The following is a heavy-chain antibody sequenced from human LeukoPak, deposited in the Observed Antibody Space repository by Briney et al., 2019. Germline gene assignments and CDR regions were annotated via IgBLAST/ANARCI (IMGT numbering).Heavy chain of an antibody. Sequence: PSETLSLTCTVSGGSISSGDYYWSWIRQPPGKGLEWIGYIYYSGSTNYNPSLKSRVTTSVDTSKNQFSLMLSSVTAADTAVYYCARYSAPVTSIDYWGQGTLVTVSS. J-gene: IGHJ4*02. CDR1: GGSISSGDYY. CDR3: ARYSAPVTSIDY. CDR2: IYYSGST. V-gene: IGHV4-61*08. D-gene: IGHD2-21*02.